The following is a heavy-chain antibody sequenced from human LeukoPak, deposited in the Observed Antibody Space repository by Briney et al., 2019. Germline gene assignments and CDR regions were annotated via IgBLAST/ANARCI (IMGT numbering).Heavy chain of an antibody. CDR1: GFTFSSYG. CDR2: IRYDGSNK. D-gene: IGHD6-13*01. Sequence: GGSLRLSCAASGFTFSSYGMHWVRQAPGKGLEWVAFIRYDGSNKYYADSVKGRFTISRDNSKNTLYLQMNSLRAEDTAVYYCAKDPGAAAGRSNYFDYWGQGTLVTVSS. J-gene: IGHJ4*02. V-gene: IGHV3-30*02. CDR3: AKDPGAAAGRSNYFDY.